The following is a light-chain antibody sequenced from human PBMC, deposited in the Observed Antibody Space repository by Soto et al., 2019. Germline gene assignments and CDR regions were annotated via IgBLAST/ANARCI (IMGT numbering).Light chain of an antibody. CDR3: QSYDSLSGSV. CDR2: GNS. V-gene: IGLV1-40*01. CDR1: SSNIGAGYD. Sequence: QSVLTQPPSVSGAPGQRVTISCTGSSSNIGAGYDVHWYQQLPGTAPKLLIYGNSNRPSGVPDRFSGSKSGTSASLAITGLQAEDEADYYCQSYDSLSGSVFGTGTKVTVL. J-gene: IGLJ1*01.